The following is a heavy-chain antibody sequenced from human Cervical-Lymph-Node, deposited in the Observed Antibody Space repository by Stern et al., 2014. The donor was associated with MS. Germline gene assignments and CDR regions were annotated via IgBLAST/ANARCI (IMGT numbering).Heavy chain of an antibody. J-gene: IGHJ6*02. CDR1: GGTFSIQA. CDR3: ATPSTVTVGSMDV. Sequence: VQLVESGSEVKKPGSSVKVSCKASGGTFSIQAINWVRQAPGQGLEWVGGIIPIFGTPNYAQKVQDRVTITADEFTSTVYMDLSRLRYEDTAVYYCATPSTVTVGSMDVWGQGTTVTVSS. D-gene: IGHD4-17*01. V-gene: IGHV1-69*01. CDR2: IIPIFGTP.